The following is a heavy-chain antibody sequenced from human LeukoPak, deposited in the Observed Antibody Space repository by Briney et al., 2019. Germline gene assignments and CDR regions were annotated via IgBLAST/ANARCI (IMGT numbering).Heavy chain of an antibody. J-gene: IGHJ6*02. CDR2: ISWDGGST. CDR1: GFTFDDYT. D-gene: IGHD6-13*01. V-gene: IGHV3-43*01. CDR3: AKDIAAAGPDGMDV. Sequence: GGSLRLSCAASGFTFDDYTMHWVRQAPGKGLEWVSLISWDGGSTYYADSVKGRFTISRDNSKNSLYLQMNSLRTEDTALYYCAKDIAAAGPDGMDVWGQGTTVTVSS.